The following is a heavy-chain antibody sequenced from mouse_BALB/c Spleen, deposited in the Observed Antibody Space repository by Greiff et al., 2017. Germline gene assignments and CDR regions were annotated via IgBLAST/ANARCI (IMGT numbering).Heavy chain of an antibody. CDR3: ARGGYDGDYYAMDY. CDR2: ILPGSGST. V-gene: IGHV1-9*01. Sequence: QVQLQQSGAELMKPGASVKISCKATGYTFSSYWIEWVKQRPGHGLEWIGEILPGSGSTNYNEKFKGKATFTADTSSNTAYMQLSSLTSEDSAVYYCARGGYDGDYYAMDYWGQGTSVTVSS. D-gene: IGHD2-14*01. CDR1: GYTFSSYW. J-gene: IGHJ4*01.